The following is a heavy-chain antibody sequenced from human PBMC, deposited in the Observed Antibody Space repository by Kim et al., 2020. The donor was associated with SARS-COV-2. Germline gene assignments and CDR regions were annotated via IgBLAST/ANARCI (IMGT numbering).Heavy chain of an antibody. D-gene: IGHD2-2*01. Sequence: SVKVSCKASGGTFSSYAISWVRQAPGQGLEWMGGIIPIFGTANYAQKFQGRVTITADESTSTAYMELSSLRSEDTAVYYCARDREAVVVVPATIGSPLWGRGSYYYYGMDVWGQGTTVTVSS. V-gene: IGHV1-69*13. J-gene: IGHJ6*02. CDR2: IIPIFGTA. CDR1: GGTFSSYA. CDR3: ARDREAVVVVPATIGSPLWGRGSYYYYGMDV.